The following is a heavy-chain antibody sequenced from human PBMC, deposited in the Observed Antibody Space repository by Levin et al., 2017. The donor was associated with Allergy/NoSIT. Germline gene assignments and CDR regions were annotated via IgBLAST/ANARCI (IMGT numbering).Heavy chain of an antibody. CDR1: GFTFSSYG. CDR2: IWYDGSNK. J-gene: IGHJ6*03. D-gene: IGHD6-13*01. CDR3: ARADSSSWYPYYYYMDV. Sequence: AGGSLRLSCAASGFTFSSYGMHWVRQAPGKGLEWVAVIWYDGSNKYYADSVKGRFTISRDNSKNTLYLQMNSLRAEDTAVYYCARADSSSWYPYYYYMDVWGKGTTVTVSS. V-gene: IGHV3-33*01.